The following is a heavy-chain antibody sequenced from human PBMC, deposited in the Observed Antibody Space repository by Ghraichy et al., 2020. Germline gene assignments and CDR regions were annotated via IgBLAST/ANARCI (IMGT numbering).Heavy chain of an antibody. CDR3: ARDPYGDYGGGYYYYGMDV. V-gene: IGHV1-69*06. CDR1: GGTFSSYA. D-gene: IGHD4-17*01. Sequence: SVKVSCKASGGTFSSYAISWVRQAPGQGLEWMGGIIPIFGTANYAKKFQGRVTITADKSTSTAYMELSSLRSEDTAVYSCARDPYGDYGGGYYYYGMDVWGQGTTVTVSS. J-gene: IGHJ6*02. CDR2: IIPIFGTA.